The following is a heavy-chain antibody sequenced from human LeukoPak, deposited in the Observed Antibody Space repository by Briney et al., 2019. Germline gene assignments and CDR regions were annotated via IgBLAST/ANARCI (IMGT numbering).Heavy chain of an antibody. D-gene: IGHD5-18*01. Sequence: ASVKVSCMASGYTFTSYYMHWVRQAPAQGREWMGIINPSGGSTSYAQKFQGRVTMTRDTSTSTVYMELSSLRSEDTAVYYCARDRSPYSPYDYWGQGTLVTVSS. J-gene: IGHJ4*02. CDR3: ARDRSPYSPYDY. V-gene: IGHV1-46*01. CDR2: INPSGGST. CDR1: GYTFTSYY.